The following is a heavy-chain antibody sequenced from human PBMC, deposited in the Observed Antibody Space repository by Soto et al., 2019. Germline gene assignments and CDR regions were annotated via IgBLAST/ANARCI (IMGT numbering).Heavy chain of an antibody. V-gene: IGHV4-4*07. J-gene: IGHJ6*02. CDR2: IDASGNT. CDR1: VDSITTYY. Sequence: SETLSLTCTVSVDSITTYYRSWIRQPAGKGLEWIGRIDASGNTNYNPSLNSRVTMSIDTSKKQFSLKLTSVTAADTAIYYCARYSNNWFQTEGMDVWGQGATVAVYS. D-gene: IGHD6-13*01. CDR3: ARYSNNWFQTEGMDV.